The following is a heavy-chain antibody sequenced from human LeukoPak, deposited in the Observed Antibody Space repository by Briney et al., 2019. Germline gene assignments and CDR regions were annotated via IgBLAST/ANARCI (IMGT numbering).Heavy chain of an antibody. V-gene: IGHV3-15*01. CDR2: IKSKTDGGTT. J-gene: IGHJ4*02. CDR3: AKATLYDFWRGYSYYFDY. Sequence: GGSLRLSCAASGFTFSNAWMSWVRQAPGKGLEWVGRIKSKTDGGTTDYAAPVKGRFTISRDDSKNTLYLQMNSLKTEDTAVYYCAKATLYDFWRGYSYYFDYWGQGTLVTVSS. CDR1: GFTFSNAW. D-gene: IGHD3-3*01.